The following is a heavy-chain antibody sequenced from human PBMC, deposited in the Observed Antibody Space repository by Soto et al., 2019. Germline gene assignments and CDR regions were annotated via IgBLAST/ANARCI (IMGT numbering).Heavy chain of an antibody. CDR3: SRDYSYGYLAY. D-gene: IGHD5-18*01. CDR2: INEDGSAT. CDR1: GFTFSSHW. V-gene: IGHV3-74*01. J-gene: IGHJ4*02. Sequence: GGSLRLSCAASGFTFSSHWMHWVRQAPGKGLVWVSRINEDGSATTYADSVKGRFTISRDNAKDTLSLQMNSLRADDTAVYYNSRDYSYGYLAYWGQGTLVTVSS.